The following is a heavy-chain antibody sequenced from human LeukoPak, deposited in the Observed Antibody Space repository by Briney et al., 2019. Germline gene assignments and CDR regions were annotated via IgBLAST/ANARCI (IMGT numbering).Heavy chain of an antibody. CDR1: GFTFSNFL. D-gene: IGHD5-12*01. Sequence: GESLRLSCTASGFTFSNFLMGWVRQAPGRGLEWVANIKQDETEKFYLGSVKGRFTISRDNAKNSLYLQMNSLRAEDTAVYYCARDLRGYTGYNYYDYWGQGTLVIVSS. V-gene: IGHV3-7*01. CDR2: IKQDETEK. J-gene: IGHJ4*02. CDR3: ARDLRGYTGYNYYDY.